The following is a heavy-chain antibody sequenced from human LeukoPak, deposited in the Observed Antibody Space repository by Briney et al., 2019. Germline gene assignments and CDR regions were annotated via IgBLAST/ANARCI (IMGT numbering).Heavy chain of an antibody. D-gene: IGHD5-24*01. CDR3: AKSGYNRFDY. V-gene: IGHV3-21*01. J-gene: IGHJ4*02. Sequence: GGSLRLSCAASGFTFSSYSMNWVRQAPGKGLEWVSSISFSGSYIYYADSLKGRITISRDNAKNSLFLQMDSLTAEDTAVYYCAKSGYNRFDYWGQGTLVTVSS. CDR2: ISFSGSYI. CDR1: GFTFSSYS.